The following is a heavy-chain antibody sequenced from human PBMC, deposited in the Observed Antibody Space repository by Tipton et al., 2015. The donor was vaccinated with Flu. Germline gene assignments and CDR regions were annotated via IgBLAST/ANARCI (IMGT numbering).Heavy chain of an antibody. J-gene: IGHJ6*03. V-gene: IGHV4-59*01. CDR1: GGSISSYH. D-gene: IGHD3-3*01. CDR2: ISFSGST. CDR3: ARARRFLEWQFYYYYMDV. Sequence: TLSLTCTVSGGSISSYHWSWIRQSPGKGLEWIGYISFSGSTNYNPSLRSRVTTSVDTPKNHFSLKLSSVTAADTAVYFCARARRFLEWQFYYYYMDVWGKGTTVTVSS.